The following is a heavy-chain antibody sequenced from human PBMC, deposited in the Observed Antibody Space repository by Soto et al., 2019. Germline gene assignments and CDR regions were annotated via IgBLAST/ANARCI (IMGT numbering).Heavy chain of an antibody. V-gene: IGHV3-30*18. D-gene: IGHD4-4*01. CDR1: RLTFSNYG. J-gene: IGHJ6*02. Sequence: PGGSLRLSCAASRLTFSNYGMNWVRQAPGKGLEWVAIISFDGSNKYYADSVKGRFAISRDNSKNTLYLQMNSLRVEDTAVYYCAKALTKRRDGHNHQYNSGMDVWGQGTTVTVSS. CDR3: AKALTKRRDGHNHQYNSGMDV. CDR2: ISFDGSNK.